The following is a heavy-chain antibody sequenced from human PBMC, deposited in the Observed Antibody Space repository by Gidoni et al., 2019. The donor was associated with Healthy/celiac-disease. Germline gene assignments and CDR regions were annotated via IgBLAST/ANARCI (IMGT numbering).Heavy chain of an antibody. CDR1: GGSISSSSYY. CDR3: ARESASYDFWSGYYYGMDV. D-gene: IGHD3-3*01. Sequence: ETLSLTCTVSGGSISSSSYYWGWIRQPPGKGLEWIGSIYYSGSTYYNPSLKSRVTISVDTSKNQFSLKLSSVTAADTAVYYCARESASYDFWSGYYYGMDVWGQGTTVTVSS. CDR2: IYYSGST. J-gene: IGHJ6*02. V-gene: IGHV4-39*02.